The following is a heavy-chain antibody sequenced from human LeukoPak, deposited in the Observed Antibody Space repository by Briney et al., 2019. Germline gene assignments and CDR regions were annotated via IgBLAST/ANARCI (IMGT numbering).Heavy chain of an antibody. CDR3: ARYHYYDSSGYDPPWPSLDL. CDR1: GYSFTSYW. Sequence: GESPQISCQGSGYSFTSYWIGWVRQMPGKGLEWMGIIYPGDSDTRYSPSFQGQVTISADKSISTAYLQWSSLKASDTAMYYCARYHYYDSSGYDPPWPSLDLWGRGTLVTVSS. CDR2: IYPGDSDT. V-gene: IGHV5-51*01. J-gene: IGHJ2*01. D-gene: IGHD3-22*01.